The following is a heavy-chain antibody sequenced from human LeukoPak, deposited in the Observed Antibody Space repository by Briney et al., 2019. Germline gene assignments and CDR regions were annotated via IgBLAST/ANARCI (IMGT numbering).Heavy chain of an antibody. V-gene: IGHV4-59*01. CDR3: ARAGYSSGSDV. J-gene: IGHJ6*04. CDR1: GGSISSYY. D-gene: IGHD6-19*01. Sequence: SETLSLTCTVSGGSISSYYWSWIRQPPGKGLEWIGYIYYSGSTNYNPSLKSRVTISVDTSKNQFSLKLSSVTAADTAVYYCARAGYSSGSDVWGKGTTVTVSS. CDR2: IYYSGST.